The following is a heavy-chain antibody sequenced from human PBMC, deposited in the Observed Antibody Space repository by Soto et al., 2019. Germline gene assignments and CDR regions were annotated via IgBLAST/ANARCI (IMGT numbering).Heavy chain of an antibody. D-gene: IGHD3-16*01. Sequence: SETLSLTCTVSGGSISSYYWSWIRQPPGKGLEWTGYIYYSGSTNYNPSLKSRVTISVDTSKNQFSLKLSSVTAADTAVYYCARHLGARPHGMDVWGQGTTVTVSS. V-gene: IGHV4-59*01. CDR1: GGSISSYY. CDR2: IYYSGST. J-gene: IGHJ6*02. CDR3: ARHLGARPHGMDV.